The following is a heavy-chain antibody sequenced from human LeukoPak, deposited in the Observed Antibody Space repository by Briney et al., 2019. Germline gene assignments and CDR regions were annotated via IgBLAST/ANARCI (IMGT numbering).Heavy chain of an antibody. CDR1: GGSLSGYF. CDR3: ARGLGSKFTGPFDY. CDR2: INHSGST. V-gene: IGHV4-34*01. D-gene: IGHD3-10*01. J-gene: IGHJ4*02. Sequence: SETLSLTCAVYGGSLSGYFWSWIRQPPGKGLEWIGEINHSGSTSHNPSLKSRVTISVDTSKNQFSLKLSSVTAADTAVYYCARGLGSKFTGPFDYWGQGTLVTVSS.